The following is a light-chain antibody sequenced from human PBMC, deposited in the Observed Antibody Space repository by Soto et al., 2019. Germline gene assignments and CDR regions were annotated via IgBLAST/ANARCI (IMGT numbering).Light chain of an antibody. CDR2: EVN. CDR1: STDFGAYHY. J-gene: IGLJ1*01. Sequence: QSALTQPASVSGSPGQSITISCTGTSTDFGAYHYVSWYQQHPGKGPRLLIFEVNNRPSGVSNRFSGSKSGNTASLTISGLQPEDEADYYCSSYVSTPPFYVFGTGTKVTVL. V-gene: IGLV2-14*01. CDR3: SSYVSTPPFYV.